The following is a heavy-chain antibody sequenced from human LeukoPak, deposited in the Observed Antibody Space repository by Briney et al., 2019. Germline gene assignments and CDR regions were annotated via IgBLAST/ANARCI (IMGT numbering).Heavy chain of an antibody. CDR1: GFTVSSNY. CDR2: IYSGGST. Sequence: GGSLRLSCAASGFTVSSNYMSWVRQAPGKGLEWVSVIYSGGSTYYADSVKGRFTISRDNSKNTLYLQMNSLRAEDTAVYYCASTVLWFGERRFDYWGQGTLVTVSS. D-gene: IGHD3-10*01. V-gene: IGHV3-66*02. J-gene: IGHJ4*02. CDR3: ASTVLWFGERRFDY.